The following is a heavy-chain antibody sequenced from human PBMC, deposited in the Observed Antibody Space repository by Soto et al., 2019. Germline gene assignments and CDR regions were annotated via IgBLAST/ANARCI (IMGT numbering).Heavy chain of an antibody. Sequence: QVQLVESGGGVVQPGGSLRLSCAASEFTFSNYAMHWVHQPPGKGLQWLAVISYDGNNKYYADSVEGRFTISRDNSKNTVYLQMNSLRLEDTAVYYCARGPSYSDSYFDYWGQGTLVTVSS. CDR3: ARGPSYSDSYFDY. V-gene: IGHV3-30*03. CDR1: EFTFSNYA. J-gene: IGHJ4*02. D-gene: IGHD4-17*01. CDR2: ISYDGNNK.